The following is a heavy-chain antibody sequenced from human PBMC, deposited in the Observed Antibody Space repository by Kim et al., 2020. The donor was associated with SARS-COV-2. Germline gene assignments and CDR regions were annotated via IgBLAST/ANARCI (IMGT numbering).Heavy chain of an antibody. J-gene: IGHJ4*02. Sequence: ANSVKGRFTISRDNAKNTLYLQMGSLRAEDMAVYYCAREDYYDSSGPFDYWGQGTLVTVSS. D-gene: IGHD3-22*01. V-gene: IGHV3-64*01. CDR3: AREDYYDSSGPFDY.